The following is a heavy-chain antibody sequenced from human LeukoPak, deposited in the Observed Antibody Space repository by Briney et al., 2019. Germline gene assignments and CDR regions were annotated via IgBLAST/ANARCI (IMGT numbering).Heavy chain of an antibody. CDR2: IYYSGST. Sequence: SETLSLTCTVSGGSISSYYWSWIRQPPGKGLEWIGYIYYSGSTNYNPSLKSRVTISVDTSKNQFSLKLSSVTAADTAVYYCARVHPDTAIPLDYWGQGNLVTVSS. CDR3: ARVHPDTAIPLDY. D-gene: IGHD5-18*01. CDR1: GGSISSYY. V-gene: IGHV4-59*12. J-gene: IGHJ4*02.